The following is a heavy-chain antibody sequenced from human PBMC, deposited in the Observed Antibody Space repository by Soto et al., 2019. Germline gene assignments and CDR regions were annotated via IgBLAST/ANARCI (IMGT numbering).Heavy chain of an antibody. Sequence: GGSLRLSCAASGFIFSNAWMNWVRQAPGKGLEWVGRIKSKTDGGTTDYTAPVKGRFTISRNDSKTTLYLQMNSLKSEDTAVYYCTTDRFSVSPDWGLGTLVTVSS. CDR1: GFIFSNAW. CDR3: TTDRFSVSPD. D-gene: IGHD3-3*01. CDR2: IKSKTDGGTT. V-gene: IGHV3-15*01. J-gene: IGHJ4*02.